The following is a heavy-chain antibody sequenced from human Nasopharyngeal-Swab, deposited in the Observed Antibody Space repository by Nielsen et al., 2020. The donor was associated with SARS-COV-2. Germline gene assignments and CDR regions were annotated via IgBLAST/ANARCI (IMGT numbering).Heavy chain of an antibody. Sequence: LKISCAASGFTFSSYEMNWVRQAPGKGLEWVSYISSSGSTIYYADSVKGRSTISRDNVKNSLYLQMNSLRAEDTAVYYCAPSSGWYYFDYWGQGTLVTVSS. CDR3: APSSGWYYFDY. CDR1: GFTFSSYE. D-gene: IGHD6-19*01. CDR2: ISSSGSTI. V-gene: IGHV3-48*03. J-gene: IGHJ4*02.